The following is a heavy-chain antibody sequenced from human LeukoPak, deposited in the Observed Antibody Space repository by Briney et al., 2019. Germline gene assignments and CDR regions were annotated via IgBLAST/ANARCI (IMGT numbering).Heavy chain of an antibody. Sequence: SETLSLTCTVSGYSISSGYYWGWIRQPAGKGLEWIGRIYTSGSTNYNPSLKSRVTISVDTSKNQFSLKLSSVTAADTAVYYCARDVWFGAGRTFDYWGQGTLVTVSS. V-gene: IGHV4-61*02. CDR2: IYTSGST. D-gene: IGHD3-10*01. J-gene: IGHJ4*02. CDR3: ARDVWFGAGRTFDY. CDR1: GYSISSGYY.